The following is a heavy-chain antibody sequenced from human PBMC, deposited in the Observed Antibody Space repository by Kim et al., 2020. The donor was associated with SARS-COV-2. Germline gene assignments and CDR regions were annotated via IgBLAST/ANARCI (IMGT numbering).Heavy chain of an antibody. CDR1: GFTFSSYA. CDR3: AKVHGSGSYPIYYYYGMDV. J-gene: IGHJ6*02. Sequence: GGSLRLSCAASGFTFSSYAMSWVRQAPGKGLEWVSAISGSGGSTYYADSVKGRFTISRDNSKNTLYLQMNSLRAEDTAVYYCAKVHGSGSYPIYYYYGMDVWGQGTTVTVSS. CDR2: ISGSGGST. V-gene: IGHV3-23*01. D-gene: IGHD3-10*01.